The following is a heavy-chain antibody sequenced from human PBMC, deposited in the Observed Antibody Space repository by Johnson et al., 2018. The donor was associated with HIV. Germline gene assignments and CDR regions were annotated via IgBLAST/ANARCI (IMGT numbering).Heavy chain of an antibody. CDR2: IKQDGSEK. J-gene: IGHJ3*02. Sequence: MQLVESGGGVERPGGSLRLSCAASGFTFDDYDMSWVRQAPGKGLEWVANIKQDGSEKYYGDSVKGRFTISRDNAKNSLYLQMNSRRAEDTAVYYCAGAPGYRRAFDIWGQGTMVTVSS. D-gene: IGHD5-18*01. CDR1: GFTFDDYD. CDR3: AGAPGYRRAFDI. V-gene: IGHV3-7*01.